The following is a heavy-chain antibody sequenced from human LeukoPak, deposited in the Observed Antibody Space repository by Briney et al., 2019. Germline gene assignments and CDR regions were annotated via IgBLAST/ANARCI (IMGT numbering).Heavy chain of an antibody. V-gene: IGHV3-21*01. D-gene: IGHD3-16*01. CDR2: ISSSSSYI. Sequence: PGGSLRLSCAASGFTFSSYSMNWVRQAPGKGLEWVSSISSSSSYIYYADSVKGRFTISRDNSKKTVYLQMSSLTIEDTAVYYCAKEPGEGGSAFDYWGQGTLVTDYS. J-gene: IGHJ4*02. CDR1: GFTFSSYS. CDR3: AKEPGEGGSAFDY.